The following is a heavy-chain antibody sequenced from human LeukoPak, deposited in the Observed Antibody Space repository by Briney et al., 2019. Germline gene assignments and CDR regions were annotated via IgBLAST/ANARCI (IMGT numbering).Heavy chain of an antibody. V-gene: IGHV1-46*01. CDR1: GYTFTSYY. CDR2: INTSGSST. Sequence: ASLKLSCTASGYTFTSYYISWVRQAPGQGLEWMGIINTSGSSTNDAEKFDCSATMTRDTSTSTVYMELSSLRSEDTAVYYCARPTYSQVVPAGESYYYYGMDVWGQGTTVTVSS. D-gene: IGHD2-2*01. CDR3: ARPTYSQVVPAGESYYYYGMDV. J-gene: IGHJ6*02.